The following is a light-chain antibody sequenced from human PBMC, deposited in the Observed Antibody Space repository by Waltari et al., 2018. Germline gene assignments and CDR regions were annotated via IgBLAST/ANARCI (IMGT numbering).Light chain of an antibody. Sequence: DIQMTQSPSSLSASVGDRVTITCQASQDISNYLNWYQQKPGKAPKLLTYVASNLETGVPSRFSGSGSGTDFTFTISSLQPEDIATYYCQQYDNLPPLTFGGGTKVEIK. V-gene: IGKV1-33*01. J-gene: IGKJ4*01. CDR3: QQYDNLPPLT. CDR1: QDISNY. CDR2: VAS.